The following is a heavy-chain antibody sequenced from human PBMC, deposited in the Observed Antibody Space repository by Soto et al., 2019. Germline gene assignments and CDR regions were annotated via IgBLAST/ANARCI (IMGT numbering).Heavy chain of an antibody. V-gene: IGHV3-23*01. J-gene: IGHJ5*01. Sequence: EVQLLESGGGLVQPGGSLRLSCAASGFTFSTFEMSWVRQAPGRGLEWVSFISDDSSRTYYADAVNGRFTISRDNSKHPLYLQMYSLTAEDTAVYACVKGGWLDFWGQGTLVTVSS. CDR1: GFTFSTFE. CDR3: VKGGWLDF. CDR2: ISDDSSRT. D-gene: IGHD3-16*01.